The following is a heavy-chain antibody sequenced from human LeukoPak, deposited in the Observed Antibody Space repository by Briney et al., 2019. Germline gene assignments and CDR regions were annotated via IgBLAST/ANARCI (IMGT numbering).Heavy chain of an antibody. CDR3: RKRLGGPNNFDY. CDR1: GFTFSSYA. D-gene: IGHD3-16*01. V-gene: IGHV3-23*01. J-gene: IGHJ4*02. CDR2: ISGSGGTT. Sequence: PGGSLRLSCAASGFTFSSYAMSWVRQAPGKGLEWVSLISGSGGTTYYADSVKGRFTISRDNSNNTLYMQMNSRRAEDSTEYYCRKRLGGPNNFDYWGQGTPVTVSS.